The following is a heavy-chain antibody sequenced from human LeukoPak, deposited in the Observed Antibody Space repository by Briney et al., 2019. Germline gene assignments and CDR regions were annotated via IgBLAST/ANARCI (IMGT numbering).Heavy chain of an antibody. CDR2: INHSGST. CDR1: GGSFSGYY. J-gene: IGHJ4*02. Sequence: SETLSLTCAVYGGSFSGYYWSWIRQPPGKGLEWIGEINHSGSTNYNPSLKSRVTISVDTSKNQFSLKLSSVTAADTAVYYCARGGIAVAGPLFYWGQGTLVTVS. V-gene: IGHV4-34*01. CDR3: ARGGIAVAGPLFY. D-gene: IGHD6-19*01.